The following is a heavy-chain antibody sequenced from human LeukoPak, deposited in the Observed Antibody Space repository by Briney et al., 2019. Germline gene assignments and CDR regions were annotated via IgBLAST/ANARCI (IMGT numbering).Heavy chain of an antibody. CDR2: IHYRGTT. CDR3: ARDEFGDFQGFDY. Sequence: SETLSLTCSVSGASINSYYWNWIRQSPGKGLEWLGNIHYRGTTNYNPSLKSRVTLSLDSSKSQFALKVTSVTAADTAVYYCARDEFGDFQGFDYWGQGSRVTVSS. CDR1: GASINSYY. J-gene: IGHJ4*02. V-gene: IGHV4-59*13. D-gene: IGHD4-17*01.